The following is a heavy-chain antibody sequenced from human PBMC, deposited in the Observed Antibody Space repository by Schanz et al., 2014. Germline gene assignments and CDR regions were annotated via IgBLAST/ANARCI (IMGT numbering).Heavy chain of an antibody. CDR2: ISPSGGST. J-gene: IGHJ3*01. D-gene: IGHD2-2*01. Sequence: QVHLMQSGAEAKKPGASVKVSCKAFGYSFTTYFIHWVRLAPGQGFEWMGLISPSGGSTSYAQKFQGRITMARDTSTSTVFMELGGLASEGTAVYYWARGSCSNSGCFDAFDVWGQGTMVTVSS. CDR1: GYSFTTYF. CDR3: ARGSCSNSGCFDAFDV. V-gene: IGHV1-46*01.